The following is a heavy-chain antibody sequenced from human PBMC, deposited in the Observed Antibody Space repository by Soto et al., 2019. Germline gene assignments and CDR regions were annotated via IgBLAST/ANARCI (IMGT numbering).Heavy chain of an antibody. CDR2: ISGSGGST. Sequence: GGSLRLSCAASGFTFSSYAMSWVRQAPGKGLEWVSAISGSGGSTYYSDSVKGRFTISRDNSKNTLYLQMNSLRAEDTAVYYCARALSMYYDILIAVNYYYYMDVWGKGTTVTVSS. V-gene: IGHV3-23*01. J-gene: IGHJ6*03. D-gene: IGHD3-9*01. CDR1: GFTFSSYA. CDR3: ARALSMYYDILIAVNYYYYMDV.